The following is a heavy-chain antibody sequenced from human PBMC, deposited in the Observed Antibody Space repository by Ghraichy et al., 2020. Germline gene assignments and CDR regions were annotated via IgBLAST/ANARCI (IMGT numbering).Heavy chain of an antibody. D-gene: IGHD1-26*01. CDR1: GFTFTTYN. Sequence: GGSLRLSCAASGFTFTTYNMNWVRQAPGKGLEWVSSINGRGNYIYYGDSVKGRFTISRDNAKNSLYLQMNSLRAEDTAVYYCAREDGTVGATSSFDYWGQGTLVTVSS. CDR2: INGRGNYI. CDR3: AREDGTVGATSSFDY. J-gene: IGHJ4*02. V-gene: IGHV3-21*01.